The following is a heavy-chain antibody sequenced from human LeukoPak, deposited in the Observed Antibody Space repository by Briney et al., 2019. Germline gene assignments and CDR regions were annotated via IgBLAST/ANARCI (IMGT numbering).Heavy chain of an antibody. CDR1: GFTFSDYY. Sequence: PGGSLRLSCAASGFTFSDYYMSWIRQAPGKGLEWVSYISSSGSTIYYADSVKGRFTISRDNSKNTLYLQMSSLRAEDTALYYCARAAAETGAFRDNWFDPWGQGTLVTVSS. J-gene: IGHJ5*02. V-gene: IGHV3-11*04. CDR3: ARAAAETGAFRDNWFDP. CDR2: ISSSGSTI. D-gene: IGHD6-13*01.